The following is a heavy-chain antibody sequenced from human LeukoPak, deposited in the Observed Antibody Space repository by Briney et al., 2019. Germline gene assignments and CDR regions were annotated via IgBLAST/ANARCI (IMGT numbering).Heavy chain of an antibody. CDR1: GYSFNTYW. CDR3: ASTRLRLYYFDY. J-gene: IGHJ4*02. V-gene: IGHV5-51*01. D-gene: IGHD2-2*01. CDR2: IYPGDSDT. Sequence: GESLKISCTASGYSFNTYWIGWVRQMPGKGLEWMGIIYPGDSDTRYSPSFQGQVTISADKSISTAYLQWSSLQASDTALFYCASTRLRLYYFDYWGQGTLVTVSS.